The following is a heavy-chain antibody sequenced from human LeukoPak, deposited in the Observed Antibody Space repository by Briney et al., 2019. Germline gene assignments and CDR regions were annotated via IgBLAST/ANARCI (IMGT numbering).Heavy chain of an antibody. CDR2: IYYSGST. V-gene: IGHV4-30-4*08. Sequence: SETLSLTCSVSGGSISSGDYYWSWIRQPPGKGLEWIGYIYYSGSTYYNPSLKSRVTISVDTSKNQFSLKLSSVTAADTAVYYCARDIQDHVRSAFDIWGQGTMVTVSS. J-gene: IGHJ3*02. CDR3: ARDIQDHVRSAFDI. D-gene: IGHD5-18*01. CDR1: GGSISSGDYY.